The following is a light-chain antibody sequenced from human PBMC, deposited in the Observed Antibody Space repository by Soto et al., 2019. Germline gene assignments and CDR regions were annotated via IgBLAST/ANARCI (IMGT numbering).Light chain of an antibody. Sequence: NFMLTQPHSVSESPGKTVTISCTRSSGSIANNYMQWYQQRPGSAPTTVIFENNQRPSGVPDRFSGSTDGSSNSASLTISGLQTEDEADYYCQSYDSSFVVFGGGNKLTVL. CDR1: SGSIANNY. CDR2: ENN. V-gene: IGLV6-57*04. CDR3: QSYDSSFVV. J-gene: IGLJ2*01.